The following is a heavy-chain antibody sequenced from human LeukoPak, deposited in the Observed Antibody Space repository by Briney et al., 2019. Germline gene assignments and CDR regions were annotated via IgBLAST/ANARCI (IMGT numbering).Heavy chain of an antibody. V-gene: IGHV3-9*01. CDR3: SKGGFRAWYSDD. Sequence: GGSLRLSCAASGFTFDEYAMHWVRQAPGKGLEWVSGISWNSGTIVYADSMRGRFTISRDNAKNSLYLQMDNLRAEDTAFYYCSKGGFRAWYSDDWGQGTLVTVSS. CDR2: ISWNSGTI. CDR1: GFTFDEYA. D-gene: IGHD6-19*01. J-gene: IGHJ4*02.